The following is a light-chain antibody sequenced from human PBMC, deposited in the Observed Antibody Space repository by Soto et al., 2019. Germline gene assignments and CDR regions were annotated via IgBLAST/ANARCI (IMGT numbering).Light chain of an antibody. CDR3: QQYGSSGT. Sequence: VLTQSPCSLSLSPGESATLSCRASQSFTSNFLAWYQQKPGQAPRLLIYGASSRATGIPDRFSGSGSGTDFTLTISRLEPEDFAVYYCQQYGSSGTSGQGTKV. V-gene: IGKV3-20*01. CDR1: QSFTSNF. J-gene: IGKJ1*01. CDR2: GAS.